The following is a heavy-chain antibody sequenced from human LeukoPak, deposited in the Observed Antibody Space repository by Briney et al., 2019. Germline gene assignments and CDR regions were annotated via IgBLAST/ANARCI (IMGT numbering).Heavy chain of an antibody. CDR3: ARDSYYYDSSGYPYYSYYMDV. D-gene: IGHD3-22*01. CDR1: GGSISSYY. J-gene: IGHJ6*03. CDR2: INYSGST. V-gene: IGHV4-59*01. Sequence: SETLSLTCTVSGGSISSYYWSWIRQPPGKGLEWIGYINYSGSTNYNPSLKSRVTISVDTSKNQFSLKLSSVTAADTAVYYCARDSYYYDSSGYPYYSYYMDVWGRGTSVTLSS.